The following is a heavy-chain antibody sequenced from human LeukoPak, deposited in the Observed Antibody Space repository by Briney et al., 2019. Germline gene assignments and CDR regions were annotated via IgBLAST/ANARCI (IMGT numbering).Heavy chain of an antibody. CDR3: ARRYYYDSSGYWGSSEYYFDY. CDR1: GGSISSSSYY. Sequence: SGTLSLTCTVSGGSISSSSYYWGWIRQPPGKGLEWIGSIYYSGSTYYNPSLKSRVTISVDTSKNQFSLKLSSVTAADTAVYYCARRYYYDSSGYWGSSEYYFDYWGQGTLVTVSS. CDR2: IYYSGST. D-gene: IGHD3-22*01. J-gene: IGHJ4*02. V-gene: IGHV4-39*01.